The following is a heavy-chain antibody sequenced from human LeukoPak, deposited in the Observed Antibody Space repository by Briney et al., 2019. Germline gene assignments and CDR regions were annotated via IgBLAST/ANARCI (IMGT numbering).Heavy chain of an antibody. D-gene: IGHD6-19*01. CDR1: GYTFTSDY. J-gene: IGHJ4*02. CDR3: AREEGIAVKLNYFDY. CDR2: INPSGGST. V-gene: IGHV1-46*01. Sequence: ASVKVSCKASGYTFTSDYMRWVRQAPGEGLGWMALINPSGGSTSYAQKFQVRVTMTRDTSTSTVYMELSSLRTEDTAVYYCAREEGIAVKLNYFDYWGQGTLVTVSS.